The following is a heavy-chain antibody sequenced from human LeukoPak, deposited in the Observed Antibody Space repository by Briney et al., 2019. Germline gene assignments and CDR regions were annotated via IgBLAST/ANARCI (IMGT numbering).Heavy chain of an antibody. J-gene: IGHJ4*02. V-gene: IGHV1-18*01. CDR1: GYTLTSYG. Sequence: ASVKVSCKASGYTLTSYGISWVRQAPGQGLEWMGWISAYNGNTNYAQKLQGRVTMTTDTSTSTAYMELRSLRSDDTAVYYCARVGSARIAAAGLDYWGQGTLVTVSS. D-gene: IGHD6-13*01. CDR2: ISAYNGNT. CDR3: ARVGSARIAAAGLDY.